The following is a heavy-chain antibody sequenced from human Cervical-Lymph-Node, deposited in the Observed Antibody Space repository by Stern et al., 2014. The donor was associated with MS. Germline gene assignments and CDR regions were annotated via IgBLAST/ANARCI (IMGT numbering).Heavy chain of an antibody. CDR3: ASMAYGDYFDY. V-gene: IGHV3-53*01. Sequence: EVQLVESGGGLIQPGGSLRLSCAASGFTVSSNYMSWVRQAPGKGLEWVSVIYSGGSTYYADSVKGRFTISRDNSKNTLYLQMNSLRAEDSAVYYCASMAYGDYFDYWGQGTLVTVSS. CDR2: IYSGGST. D-gene: IGHD4-17*01. CDR1: GFTVSSNY. J-gene: IGHJ4*02.